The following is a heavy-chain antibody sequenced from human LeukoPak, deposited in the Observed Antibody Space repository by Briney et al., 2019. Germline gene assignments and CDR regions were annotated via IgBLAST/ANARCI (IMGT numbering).Heavy chain of an antibody. J-gene: IGHJ6*03. Sequence: GGSLRLSCAASGFTFSSFAMSWVRQAPGKGLEWVSSINPSDGSTYYADSVKGRFTISRDNSKNTLYLQMNSLRAEDTAVYYCARDREESPTLFGYSYGRNHYYYMDVWGKGTTVTVSS. V-gene: IGHV3-23*01. CDR3: ARDREESPTLFGYSYGRNHYYYMDV. D-gene: IGHD5-18*01. CDR1: GFTFSSFA. CDR2: INPSDGST.